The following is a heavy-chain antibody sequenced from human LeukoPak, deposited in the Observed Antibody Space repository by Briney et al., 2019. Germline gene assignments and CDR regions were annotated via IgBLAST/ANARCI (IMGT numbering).Heavy chain of an antibody. CDR2: ISGIGGST. CDR3: AKRLDYYDSGAYKYYFDY. V-gene: IGHV3-23*01. CDR1: GFSLSTYA. Sequence: GGSLRLSCAASGFSLSTYAMSWVRQAPGKGLEWVSGISGIGGSTYYADSVKGRFTISRDNSKNTLYLQMNSLRAEDTAVYYCAKRLDYYDSGAYKYYFDYWGQGTLVTVSS. J-gene: IGHJ4*02. D-gene: IGHD3-22*01.